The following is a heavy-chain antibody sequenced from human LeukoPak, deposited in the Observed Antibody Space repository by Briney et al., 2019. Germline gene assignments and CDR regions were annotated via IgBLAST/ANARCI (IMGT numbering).Heavy chain of an antibody. CDR2: ISGSGGNT. CDR1: GFTFSSYA. D-gene: IGHD1-26*01. J-gene: IGHJ4*02. CDR3: AKNSGSYQCFDY. V-gene: IGHV3-23*01. Sequence: GESLRLSCAAFGFTFSSYAMSWVRQAPGKGLEWVSTISGSGGNTYYADSVKGRLTISRDNSKNTLFLQMNSLRAEDTAVYYCAKNSGSYQCFDYWGQGTLVTVSS.